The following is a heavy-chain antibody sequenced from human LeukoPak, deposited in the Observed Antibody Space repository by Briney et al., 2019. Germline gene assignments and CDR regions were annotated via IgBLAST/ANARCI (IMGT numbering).Heavy chain of an antibody. D-gene: IGHD6-13*01. V-gene: IGHV1-18*01. CDR1: GYTFTSYG. CDR2: ISAYNGNT. CDR3: ARATPASRIAAAGWGAFDF. J-gene: IGHJ3*01. Sequence: ASVKVSCKASGYTFTSYGISWVRQAPGQGLEWMGWISAYNGNTNYAQKFQGRVTITADESTSTAYMELSSLRSEDTAVYYCARATPASRIAAAGWGAFDFWGQGTMVTVSS.